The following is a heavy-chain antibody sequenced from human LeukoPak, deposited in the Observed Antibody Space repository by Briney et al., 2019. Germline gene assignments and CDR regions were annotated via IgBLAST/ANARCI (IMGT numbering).Heavy chain of an antibody. D-gene: IGHD2-15*01. Sequence: SETLSLTCTVSGDSISSTIYYWAWIRQPPGKGLEWIGTMSYSGSTYYNPSLKSRVTISVDTSKNQFSLKLSSVTAADTAVYYCARDLGGGSSHWGQGTLVTVSS. CDR3: ARDLGGGSSH. CDR2: MSYSGST. V-gene: IGHV4-39*07. J-gene: IGHJ4*02. CDR1: GDSISSTIYY.